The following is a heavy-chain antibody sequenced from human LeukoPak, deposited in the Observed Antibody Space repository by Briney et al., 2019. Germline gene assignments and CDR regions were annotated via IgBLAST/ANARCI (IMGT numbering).Heavy chain of an antibody. V-gene: IGHV3-74*01. CDR1: GFTFSSYW. CDR2: IKSDGGVT. CDR3: ARDHDAVGTTIDH. D-gene: IGHD1-14*01. Sequence: PGGSLRLSCAASGFTFSSYWMHWVRQAPGEGLVWVSRIKSDGGVTWYADSVKGRVTISRDNAKNMLYLQMNSLRDEDTAVYFCARDHDAVGTTIDHWGQGTLVTVSS. J-gene: IGHJ4*02.